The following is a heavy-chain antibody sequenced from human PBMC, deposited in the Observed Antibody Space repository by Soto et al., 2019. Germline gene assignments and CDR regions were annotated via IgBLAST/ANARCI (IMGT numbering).Heavy chain of an antibody. D-gene: IGHD3-3*01. CDR2: IRSKAYGGTT. CDR1: GFTFGDYA. CDR3: TRKYYDFWSGYYPDAFDI. J-gene: IGHJ3*02. V-gene: IGHV3-49*03. Sequence: GGSLRLSCTASGFTFGDYAMSWFRQAPGKGLEWVGFIRSKAYGGTTEYAASVKGRFTISRDDSKSIAYLQMNSLKTEDTAVYYCTRKYYDFWSGYYPDAFDIWGQGTMVTVSS.